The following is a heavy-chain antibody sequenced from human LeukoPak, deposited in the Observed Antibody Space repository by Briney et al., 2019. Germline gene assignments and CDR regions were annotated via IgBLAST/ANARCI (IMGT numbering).Heavy chain of an antibody. CDR3: ARGTPIVVVPADWPYYFDY. CDR2: MNPNSGNT. D-gene: IGHD2-2*01. V-gene: IGHV1-8*01. CDR1: GYTFTSYD. J-gene: IGHJ4*02. Sequence: GASVKVSCKASGYTFTSYDINWVRQATGQGLEWMGWMNPNSGNTGYAQKFQGRVTMTRNTSISTAYMELSSLRSEDTAVYYCARGTPIVVVPADWPYYFDYWGQGTLVTVSS.